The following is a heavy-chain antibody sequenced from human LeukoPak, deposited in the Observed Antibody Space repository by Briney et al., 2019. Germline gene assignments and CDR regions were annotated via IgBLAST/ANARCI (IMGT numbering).Heavy chain of an antibody. CDR3: TTHSVTVTGTHF. CDR1: GFTFTNAW. V-gene: IGHV3-15*07. D-gene: IGHD6-19*01. CDR2: IKSNTNGGTS. J-gene: IGHJ4*01. Sequence: PGGSLRLSCVASGFTFTNAWMTWVRQSPGMGLEWVGRIKSNTNGGTSEYAAPVKGRLAISRDDSKNTLYLQMNSLKPEDTAMYYCTTHSVTVTGTHFWGQGALVTVSS.